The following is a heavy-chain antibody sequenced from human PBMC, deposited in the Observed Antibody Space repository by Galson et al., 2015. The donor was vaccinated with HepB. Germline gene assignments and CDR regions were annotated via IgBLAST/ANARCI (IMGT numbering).Heavy chain of an antibody. Sequence: SLRLSCAASGFTFSSYWMSWVRQAPGKGLEWVANIKQDGSEKYYVDSVKGRFTISRDNAKNSLYLQMNSLRAEDTAVYYCARGGQDCSGGSCLYGGHDYWGQGTLVTVSS. V-gene: IGHV3-7*05. J-gene: IGHJ4*02. CDR2: IKQDGSEK. D-gene: IGHD2-15*01. CDR1: GFTFSSYW. CDR3: ARGGQDCSGGSCLYGGHDY.